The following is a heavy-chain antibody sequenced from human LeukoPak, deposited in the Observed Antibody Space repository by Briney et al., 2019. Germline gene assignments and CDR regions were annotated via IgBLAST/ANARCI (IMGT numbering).Heavy chain of an antibody. CDR1: GGSISSYY. D-gene: IGHD5-12*01. CDR3: ARLVDIAATTINWFDP. Sequence: SETLSLTCTVSGGSISSYYWSWIRQPPGKGLEWIGYIYYSGSTNYNPSLKSRVTISVDTSKNQFSLKLSSVTAADTAVYYCARLVDIAATTINWFDPWGQGTLVTVSS. CDR2: IYYSGST. V-gene: IGHV4-59*01. J-gene: IGHJ5*02.